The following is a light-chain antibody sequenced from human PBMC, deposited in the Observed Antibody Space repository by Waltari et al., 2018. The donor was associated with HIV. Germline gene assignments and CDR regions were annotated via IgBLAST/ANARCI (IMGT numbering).Light chain of an antibody. Sequence: QSVLTQPPSASGTPEQSVTHSCSGSTANIGRNTVSWFQQFPGTAPKVLIYGKNQRPSGVPDRFSGSKSGTSASLAISGLQSEDEADYYCASWDDSLNGPVFGGGTKLTVV. CDR1: TANIGRNT. CDR3: ASWDDSLNGPV. CDR2: GKN. V-gene: IGLV1-44*01. J-gene: IGLJ2*01.